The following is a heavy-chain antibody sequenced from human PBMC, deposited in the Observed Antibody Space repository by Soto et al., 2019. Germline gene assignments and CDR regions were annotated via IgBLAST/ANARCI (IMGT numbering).Heavy chain of an antibody. CDR3: ARADYHDSSGFCYDC. CDR1: VYIFTNHY. CDR2: INPSGGST. V-gene: IGHV1-46*01. D-gene: IGHD3-22*01. J-gene: IGHJ4*02. Sequence: ASVTVSCTASVYIFTNHYIHCVRQAPGQGLEWMGIINPSGGSTNYLQKFQGRITMTRDTSTSTVYMELSSLRSEDTAVYFCARADYHDSSGFCYDCWGQGSLVTVSS.